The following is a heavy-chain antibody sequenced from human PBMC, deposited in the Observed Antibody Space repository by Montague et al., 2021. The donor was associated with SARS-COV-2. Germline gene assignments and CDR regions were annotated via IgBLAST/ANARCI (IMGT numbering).Heavy chain of an antibody. D-gene: IGHD3-16*01. J-gene: IGHJ5*02. CDR2: IYFNGNT. CDR3: AREVVGVKTNWLDT. CDR1: GVPVSSNNYY. V-gene: IGHV4-61*03. Sequence: SETLSLTCSVSGVPVSSNNYYWTWIRLPPGKGLEWIGYIYFNGNTILXPSLEGRVTTSIDTSKNHFSLRLTSVTPADTAVYYCAREVVGVKTNWLDTWGQGTLVTVSS.